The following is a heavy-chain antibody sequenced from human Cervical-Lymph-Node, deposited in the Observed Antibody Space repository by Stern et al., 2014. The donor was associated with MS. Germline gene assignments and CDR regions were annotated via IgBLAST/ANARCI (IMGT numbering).Heavy chain of an antibody. CDR2: IWYDGGHT. J-gene: IGHJ4*02. CDR3: ARDGYCSGGSCYLDN. CDR1: GFTFSSFN. Sequence: VQLVESGGGVVQPGRSRRLSCEASGFTFSSFNMHWVRQAPGKGLEWVAGIWYDGGHTTYAYSVKCRFTLSRDNSQNTLYLQMNSLRAEDTAVYFCARDGYCSGGSCYLDNWGQGTLVTVSS. D-gene: IGHD2-15*01. V-gene: IGHV3-33*01.